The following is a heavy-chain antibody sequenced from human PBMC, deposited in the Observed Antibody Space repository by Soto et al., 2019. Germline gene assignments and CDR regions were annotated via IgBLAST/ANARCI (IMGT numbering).Heavy chain of an antibody. Sequence: QVQLVESGGGVVQPGRSLRLSCSASGFIYSRCAMHWVRQVPGKGREWLAVVSHDGTLYPYADSVKGRFTISRDNSRKMLYLQMNSLRADDTAVYYCVKDRSDTWSFDYWGQGTLVTVSS. CDR2: VSHDGTLY. CDR1: GFIYSRCA. V-gene: IGHV3-30*18. CDR3: VKDRSDTWSFDY. J-gene: IGHJ4*02. D-gene: IGHD2-8*02.